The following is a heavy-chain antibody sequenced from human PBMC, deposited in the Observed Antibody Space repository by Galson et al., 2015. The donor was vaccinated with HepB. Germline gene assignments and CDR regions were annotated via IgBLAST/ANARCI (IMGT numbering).Heavy chain of an antibody. Sequence: SLRLSCAASGFTFGKFAMNWVRQPPGKGLEWVAYISSGSTTIYYTDSVKGRFTISRDNAKNSLSLQMNRLRDEDTAVYYCARDFRPTDYYYYGMDFWGQGTTVAVSS. CDR2: ISSGSTTI. CDR3: ARDFRPTDYYYYGMDF. CDR1: GFTFGKFA. V-gene: IGHV3-48*02. J-gene: IGHJ6*02.